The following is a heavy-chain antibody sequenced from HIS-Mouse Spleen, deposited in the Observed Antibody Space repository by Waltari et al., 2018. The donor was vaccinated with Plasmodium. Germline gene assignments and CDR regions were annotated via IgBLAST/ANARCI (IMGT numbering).Heavy chain of an antibody. V-gene: IGHV4-38-2*02. CDR2: IYHSGST. D-gene: IGHD5-12*01. J-gene: IGHJ4*02. CDR3: ASYVVATTRHDY. CDR1: GYSISSVYY. Sequence: QVQLQESGPGLVKPSETLSLTCTVSGYSISSVYYWGWIRQPPGKGLEWIGSIYHSGSTYYNPSLKSRVTISVDTSKNQFSLKLSSVTAADTAVYYCASYVVATTRHDYWGQGTLVTVSS.